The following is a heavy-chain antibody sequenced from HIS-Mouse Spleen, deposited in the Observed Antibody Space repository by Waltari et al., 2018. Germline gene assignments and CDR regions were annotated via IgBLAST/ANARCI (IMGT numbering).Heavy chain of an antibody. V-gene: IGHV4-39*07. Sequence: QLQLQESGPGLVKPSETLSLTRTVSGGSLCSSSYYWGWIRQPPGKGLEWIGSIYYSGSTYYNPSLKSRVTISVDTSKNQFSLKLSSVTAADTAVYYCAREIPYSSSWYDWYFDLWGRGTLVTVSS. CDR2: IYYSGST. D-gene: IGHD6-13*01. CDR1: GGSLCSSSYY. J-gene: IGHJ2*01. CDR3: AREIPYSSSWYDWYFDL.